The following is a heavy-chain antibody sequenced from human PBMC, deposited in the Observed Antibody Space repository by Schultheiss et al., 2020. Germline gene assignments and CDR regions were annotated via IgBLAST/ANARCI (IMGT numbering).Heavy chain of an antibody. V-gene: IGHV4-34*01. CDR2: IYTSGST. J-gene: IGHJ2*01. Sequence: SETLSLTCAVYGGSFSGYYWSWIRQPPGKGLEWIGYIYTSGSTNYNPSLKSRVTISVDTSKNQFSLKLSSVTAADTAVYYCARIAAYGDYWYFDLWGRGTLVTVSS. CDR3: ARIAAYGDYWYFDL. CDR1: GGSFSGYY. D-gene: IGHD4-17*01.